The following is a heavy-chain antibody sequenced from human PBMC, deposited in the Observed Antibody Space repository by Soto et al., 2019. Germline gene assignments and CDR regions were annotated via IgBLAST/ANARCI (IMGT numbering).Heavy chain of an antibody. Sequence: ASVKVSCKSSGYTFTAYHMHWLRQAPGHGLEWLGWTSPRTGGAKYSHKFQGRVSMTRNTSITTAYMELTGLSTDDTAVYYCARSSGSYSKCFDSWGQGTLVTVSS. D-gene: IGHD3-10*01. CDR1: GYTFTAYH. V-gene: IGHV1-2*02. J-gene: IGHJ5*01. CDR2: TSPRTGGA. CDR3: ARSSGSYSKCFDS.